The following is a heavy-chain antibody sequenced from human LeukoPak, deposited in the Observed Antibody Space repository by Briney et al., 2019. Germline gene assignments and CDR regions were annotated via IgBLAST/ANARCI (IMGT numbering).Heavy chain of an antibody. Sequence: GGSLRLSCAASGFTFSSYWMSWVRQAPGRGLEWVANIKQDGGEEVYVGSVKGRFTISRDNAKNSLFLQMNTLRAEDTAVYYCARDPYSSTWSYGMDVWGQGTTVTVSS. J-gene: IGHJ6*02. V-gene: IGHV3-7*05. CDR2: IKQDGGEE. CDR3: ARDPYSSTWSYGMDV. D-gene: IGHD6-6*01. CDR1: GFTFSSYW.